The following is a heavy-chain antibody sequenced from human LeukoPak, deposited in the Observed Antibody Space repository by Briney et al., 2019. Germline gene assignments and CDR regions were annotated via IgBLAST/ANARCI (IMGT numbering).Heavy chain of an antibody. CDR2: VTGSGGDT. V-gene: IGHV3-23*01. J-gene: IGHJ5*01. CDR1: GFTFSNYA. D-gene: IGHD2-15*01. CDR3: ARGTLEHCSGASCYPLDS. Sequence: GGSLRLSCAASGFTFSNYAMSWVRQPPGKGLECVSVVTGSGGDTYYTGSVNGRFTISRDNSKNTLYLQMHSLRAEDTAVYDCARGTLEHCSGASCYPLDSWGQGTLVTVSS.